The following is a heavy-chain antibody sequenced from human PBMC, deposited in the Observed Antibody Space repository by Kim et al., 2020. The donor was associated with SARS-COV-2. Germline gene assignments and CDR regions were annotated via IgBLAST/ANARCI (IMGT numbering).Heavy chain of an antibody. CDR3: ATCLLLVTAFEY. CDR2: ISYDGSQR. Sequence: GGSLRLSCAASGFTFNTYGIHWVRQAPGKGLEWVSLISYDGSQRNYADSVKGRFTISRDNSKNTLYLQMNSLRGEDTAIYYCATCLLLVTAFEYWGRVTLVTVPS. V-gene: IGHV3-30*03. CDR1: GFTFNTYG. D-gene: IGHD2-21*02. J-gene: IGHJ4*02.